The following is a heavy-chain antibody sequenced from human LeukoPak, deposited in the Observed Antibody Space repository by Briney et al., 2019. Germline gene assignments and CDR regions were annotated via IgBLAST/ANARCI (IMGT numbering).Heavy chain of an antibody. J-gene: IGHJ4*02. Sequence: SETLSLTCTVSGGSISTYYWTWIRQPAGKGLEWIGLIYTSGSANYNPSLKSRVTMSVDTSKNQFNLKLTPVTAADKAVYYCASDFGYWGQGTLVTVSS. CDR3: ASDFGY. D-gene: IGHD3-10*01. CDR1: GGSISTYY. CDR2: IYTSGSA. V-gene: IGHV4-4*07.